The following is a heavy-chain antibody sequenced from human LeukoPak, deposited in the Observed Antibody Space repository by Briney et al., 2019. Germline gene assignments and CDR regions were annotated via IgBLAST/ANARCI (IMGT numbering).Heavy chain of an antibody. CDR2: INQDGSEK. CDR3: ARQAGDYSHPYDY. Sequence: GGSLRLSCAASGFTFSTYWMNWVRQAPGKGLEWVANINQDGSEKYYVDSVKGRFTISRDNAKNSLDLQMNSLSAEDTTVYYCARQAGDYSHPYDYWGQGTLVTVSS. V-gene: IGHV3-7*03. J-gene: IGHJ4*02. D-gene: IGHD3-22*01. CDR1: GFTFSTYW.